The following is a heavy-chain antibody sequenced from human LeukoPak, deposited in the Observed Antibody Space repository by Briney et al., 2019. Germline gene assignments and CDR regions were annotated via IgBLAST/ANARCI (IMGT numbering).Heavy chain of an antibody. Sequence: GGSLRLSCAASGFTFSSYAMSWVRQAPGKGLEWVSAISGSGGSTYYADSVKGRFTISRDNSKNTLYLQMNSLRAEDTAVYYCAKGHLDSSSWYYFDYWGQGTLVTVSS. D-gene: IGHD6-13*01. J-gene: IGHJ4*02. CDR2: ISGSGGST. CDR3: AKGHLDSSSWYYFDY. V-gene: IGHV3-23*01. CDR1: GFTFSSYA.